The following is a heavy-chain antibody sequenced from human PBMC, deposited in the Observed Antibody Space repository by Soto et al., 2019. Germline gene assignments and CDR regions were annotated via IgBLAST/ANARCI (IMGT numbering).Heavy chain of an antibody. CDR3: ARGQARLETAPNYFDF. V-gene: IGHV3-49*03. D-gene: IGHD1-1*01. Sequence: LRLSCGGSGFNFGGYHMSWFRQAPGRGLEWVGFIRTRGYSATTEYAASVRGRFLISREDSRSIVYLQLNSLETEDTAVYYCARGQARLETAPNYFDFWGQGTLVTVSS. CDR1: GFNFGGYH. CDR2: IRTRGYSATT. J-gene: IGHJ4*02.